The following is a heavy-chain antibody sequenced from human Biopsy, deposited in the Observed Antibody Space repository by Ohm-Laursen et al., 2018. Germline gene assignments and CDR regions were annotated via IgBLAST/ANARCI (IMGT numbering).Heavy chain of an antibody. V-gene: IGHV4-61*01. CDR2: VYYSGTT. J-gene: IGHJ4*02. CDR3: ARGSNDFGGLYFPR. Sequence: VTLSLTCTVSGGSVSDSFHFWSWIRQPPGKGLDGIGDVYYSGTTNYNPSLKSRLTISVDTSKNQFSLNLNSVTAADTAVYYCARGSNDFGGLYFPRWGQGTLLTVSS. CDR1: GGSVSDSFHF. D-gene: IGHD4-23*01.